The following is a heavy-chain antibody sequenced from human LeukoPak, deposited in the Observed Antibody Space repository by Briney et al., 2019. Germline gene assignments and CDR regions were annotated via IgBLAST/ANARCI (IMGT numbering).Heavy chain of an antibody. J-gene: IGHJ4*02. CDR1: GYTFTSYG. Sequence: ASVKVSCKASGYTFTSYGFSWVRQAPGQGLEWMGWISAYNGNTNYAQKLQGRVTMTTDTSTSTAYMELRILRSDDPSVYYCARVVSRGWTDYWGQGTLVTVSS. V-gene: IGHV1-18*01. CDR2: ISAYNGNT. CDR3: ARVVSRGWTDY. D-gene: IGHD6-19*01.